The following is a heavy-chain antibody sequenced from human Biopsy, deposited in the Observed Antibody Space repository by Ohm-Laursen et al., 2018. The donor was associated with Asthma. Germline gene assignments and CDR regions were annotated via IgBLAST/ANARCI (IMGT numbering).Heavy chain of an antibody. CDR3: ARVAVYGDIFFAIDV. Sequence: TLPLTCIVSRGYVRTYDYRWAWIRQPPGKGLEWLGSAFHSGTTDYTPSVARRLSISVDTTRNQFSMTLISVTAADTAVYFCARVAVYGDIFFAIDVWGQGTTVSVS. CDR2: AFHSGTT. J-gene: IGHJ6*02. D-gene: IGHD5-24*01. V-gene: IGHV4-30-4*01. CDR1: RGYVRTYDYR.